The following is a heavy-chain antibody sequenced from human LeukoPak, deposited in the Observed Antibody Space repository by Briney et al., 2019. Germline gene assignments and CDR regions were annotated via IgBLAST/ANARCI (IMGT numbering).Heavy chain of an antibody. J-gene: IGHJ5*02. Sequence: GASVKVSCKASGYTFTGYYMHWVRQAPGQGLEWMGWINPKSGGTNYAQKFQGRVTMTRDTSISTAYMELSRLRSDDTAVYYCARDSGSYYWDWFDPWGQGTLVTVSS. V-gene: IGHV1-2*02. CDR1: GYTFTGYY. CDR2: INPKSGGT. CDR3: ARDSGSYYWDWFDP. D-gene: IGHD1-26*01.